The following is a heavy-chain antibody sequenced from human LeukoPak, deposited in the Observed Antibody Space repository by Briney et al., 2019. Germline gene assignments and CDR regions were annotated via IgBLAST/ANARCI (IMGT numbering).Heavy chain of an antibody. CDR1: GGSISSSYY. V-gene: IGHV4-61*01. D-gene: IGHD1-1*01. J-gene: IGHJ4*02. CDR2: IYYSGST. Sequence: SETLSLTCAVSGGSISSSYYWSWIRQPPGKGLEWIGYIYYSGSTNYNPSLKSRVTISVDTSKNQFSLKLSSVTAADTAVYYCARDGTTSRVLDYWGQGTLVTVSS. CDR3: ARDGTTSRVLDY.